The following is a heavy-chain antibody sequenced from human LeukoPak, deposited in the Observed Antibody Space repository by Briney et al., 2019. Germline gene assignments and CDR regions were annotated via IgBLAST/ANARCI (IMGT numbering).Heavy chain of an antibody. D-gene: IGHD2-8*02. CDR2: ISGSGGST. CDR3: AKLPDIVLVVYAWYFDL. V-gene: IGHV3-23*01. CDR1: GFTFSSYS. J-gene: IGHJ2*01. Sequence: GGSLRLSCAASGFTFSSYSMNWVRQAPGKGLEWVSAISGSGGSTYYADSVKGRFTISRDNSKNTLYLQMNSLRAEDTAVYYCAKLPDIVLVVYAWYFDLWGRGTLVTVSS.